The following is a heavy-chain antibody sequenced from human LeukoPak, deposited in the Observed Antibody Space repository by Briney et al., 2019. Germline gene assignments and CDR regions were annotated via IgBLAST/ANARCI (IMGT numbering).Heavy chain of an antibody. J-gene: IGHJ4*02. D-gene: IGHD1-1*01. CDR1: GFTFSDYW. Sequence: GGSLRLSCAASGFTFSDYWMSWVRQAPGKWLEWVASIKFDESEKHYMDSVKGRFTISRDSAKSSLYLQMNSLRAEDTAVYFCARVTTNGYFEYWGQGSLVTVSP. V-gene: IGHV3-7*04. CDR2: IKFDESEK. CDR3: ARVTTNGYFEY.